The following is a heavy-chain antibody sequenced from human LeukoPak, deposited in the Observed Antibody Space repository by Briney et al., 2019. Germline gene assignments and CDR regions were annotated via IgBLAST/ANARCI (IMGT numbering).Heavy chain of an antibody. V-gene: IGHV3-21*01. CDR3: AREGGYSYGANY. CDR1: GFTFSTYM. CDR2: ISSSSSYI. D-gene: IGHD5-18*01. Sequence: GGSLRLSCAASGFTFSTYMMNWVRQAPGKGLEWVSSISSSSSYIYYADSVKGRFTISRDNAKNSLYLQMNSLRAEDTAVYYCAREGGYSYGANYWGQGTLVTVSS. J-gene: IGHJ4*02.